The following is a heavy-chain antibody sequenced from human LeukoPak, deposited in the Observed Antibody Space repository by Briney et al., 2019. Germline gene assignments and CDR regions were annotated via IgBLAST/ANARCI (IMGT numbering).Heavy chain of an antibody. CDR1: GFTFSSYS. CDR2: ISGRGGST. D-gene: IGHD4/OR15-4a*01. Sequence: GGSLRLSCAASGFTFSSYSMNWVRQAPGKGLEWVSAISGRGGSTYYADSVKGRFTISRDNSKNTLYLQVNSLRAEDTAVYYCARNGPTLTIDYWGQGTLVTVSS. J-gene: IGHJ4*02. V-gene: IGHV3-23*01. CDR3: ARNGPTLTIDY.